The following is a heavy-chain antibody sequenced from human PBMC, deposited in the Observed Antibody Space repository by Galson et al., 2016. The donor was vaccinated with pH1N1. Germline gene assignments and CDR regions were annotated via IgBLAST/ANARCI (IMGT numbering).Heavy chain of an antibody. CDR3: VRTIHRLGYGPDY. J-gene: IGHJ4*02. V-gene: IGHV2-5*02. CDR1: RFSLTTTGVG. CDR2: IYWDDDK. Sequence: PALVKPTQTLTLTCTFSRFSLTTTGVGVGWIRQPPGEALEWLALIYWDDDKRYRQSLKNRLTLTNDNSRNEVVLTMTDMNPVDTATYYCVRTIHRLGYGPDYWGQGTTVTVSS. D-gene: IGHD3-22*01.